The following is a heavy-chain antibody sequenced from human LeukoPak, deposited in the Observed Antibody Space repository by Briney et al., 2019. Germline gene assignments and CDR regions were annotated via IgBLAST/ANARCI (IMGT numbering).Heavy chain of an antibody. Sequence: ASVKVSCKASGYTFTSYYMHWVRQAPGQGLEWMGIINPSGGSTSYAQKFQGRVTMTRDTSTSTVYMELSSLRSEDTAVYYCATSHINAYGGVKTPFDYWGQGTLVTVSS. J-gene: IGHJ4*02. D-gene: IGHD2-8*02. V-gene: IGHV1-46*01. CDR1: GYTFTSYY. CDR3: ATSHINAYGGVKTPFDY. CDR2: INPSGGST.